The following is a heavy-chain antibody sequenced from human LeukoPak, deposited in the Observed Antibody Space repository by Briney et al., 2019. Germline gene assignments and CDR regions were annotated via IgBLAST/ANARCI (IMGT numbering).Heavy chain of an antibody. D-gene: IGHD3-10*01. CDR3: ARNYGSGSYNYYYYYMDV. CDR1: EYTFTSYD. J-gene: IGHJ6*03. V-gene: IGHV1-8*01. Sequence: ASVKVSCKASEYTFTSYDINWVRQATGQGLEWMGWMNPNSGNTGYAQKFQGRVTMTRSTSISTAYMELSSLRSEDTAVYYCARNYGSGSYNYYYYYMDVWGKGTTVTISS. CDR2: MNPNSGNT.